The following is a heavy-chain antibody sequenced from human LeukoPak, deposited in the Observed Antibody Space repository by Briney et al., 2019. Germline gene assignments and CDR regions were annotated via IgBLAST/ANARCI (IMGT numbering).Heavy chain of an antibody. CDR1: GFTVITND. D-gene: IGHD4-17*01. CDR3: ARCVETLASNTVTY. J-gene: IGHJ4*02. CDR2: LYSDGNT. V-gene: IGHV3-53*01. Sequence: GGSLRLSCAASGFTVITNDMTWVRQAPGKGLEWVSVLYSDGNTHYADSVQGRYTLSRDISKNNLYLAMNSLSPDDTAVDYCARCVETLASNTVTYWGQGTLVTVSS.